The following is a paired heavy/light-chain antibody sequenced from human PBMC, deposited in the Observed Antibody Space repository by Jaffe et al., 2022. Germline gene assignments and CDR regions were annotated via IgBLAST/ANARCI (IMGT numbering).Heavy chain of an antibody. CDR1: GYTFTTYG. CDR3: ARAPPNGYSSVWYYFDY. J-gene: IGHJ4*02. CDR2: ISAYNGNT. V-gene: IGHV1-18*01. Sequence: QVQLVQSGAEVKKPGASVKVSCKASGYTFTTYGINWVRQAPGQGLEWMGWISAYNGNTNYAQKFQGRVTLTTDTSTTTAYMDLRSLRSDDTAVYFCARAPPNGYSSVWYYFDYWGQGTLVTVAS. D-gene: IGHD6-19*01.
Light chain of an antibody. J-gene: IGKJ3*01. CDR3: QQYYSTPLT. V-gene: IGKV4-1*01. CDR2: WAS. CDR1: QNVLYSSNNKNC. Sequence: DIVMTQSPDSLAVSLGERATINCKSSQNVLYSSNNKNCLAWYQQKPGQPPKLLIYWASTRESGVPDRFSGSGSGTDFTLTISSLQAEDVAVYYCQQYYSTPLTFGPGTKVDIK.